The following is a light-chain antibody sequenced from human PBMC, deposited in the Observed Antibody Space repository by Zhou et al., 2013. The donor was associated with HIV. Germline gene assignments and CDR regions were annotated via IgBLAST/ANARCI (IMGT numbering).Light chain of an antibody. CDR3: QQSYTPLRT. CDR1: QSINTF. CDR2: AAS. Sequence: DIQMTQSPSSLSASVGDRVTLTCRASQSINTFLYWYQHKPGKAPKLLIYAASTLQSGVPSRFSGSGSGTDFTLTISSLQPEDFATYYCQQSYTPLRTFGQGTRLEIK. V-gene: IGKV1-39*01. J-gene: IGKJ2*01.